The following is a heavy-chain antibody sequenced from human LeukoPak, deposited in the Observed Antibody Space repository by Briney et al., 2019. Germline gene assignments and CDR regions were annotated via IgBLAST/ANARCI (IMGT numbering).Heavy chain of an antibody. D-gene: IGHD1-26*01. J-gene: IGHJ6*03. V-gene: IGHV3-30*02. Sequence: PRGSLRLSCAASGFTFSSYGMHWVRQAPGKGLEWVAFIQYDGSNKYYADSVKGRFTISRDNSKNTLYLQMNSLRAEDTAVYYCAKDFKSRWERNYYYYYMDVWGKGTTVTVSS. CDR3: AKDFKSRWERNYYYYYMDV. CDR1: GFTFSSYG. CDR2: IQYDGSNK.